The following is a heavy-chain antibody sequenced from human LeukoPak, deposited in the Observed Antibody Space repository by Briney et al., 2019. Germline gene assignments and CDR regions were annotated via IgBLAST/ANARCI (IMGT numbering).Heavy chain of an antibody. J-gene: IGHJ4*02. V-gene: IGHV3-21*06. D-gene: IGHD3-22*01. Sequence: PGGSLTLSCAACGFAFSTYTMNWTRQAPGKGLEWVASINSGGSTTHYAFSVKGRFTNSRDNAQNVLYLQMNGLSGDDADLYYCRRGDSRDFWGKVALVTAAS. CDR2: INSGGSTT. CDR1: GFAFSTYT. CDR3: RRGDSRDF.